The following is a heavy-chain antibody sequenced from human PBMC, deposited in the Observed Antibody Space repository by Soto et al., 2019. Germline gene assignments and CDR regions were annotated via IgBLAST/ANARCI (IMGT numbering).Heavy chain of an antibody. D-gene: IGHD2-15*01. CDR2: TRNKANSYTT. CDR1: GFTFSDHY. J-gene: IGHJ4*02. Sequence: LRLSCAASGFTFSDHYMDWVRQAPGKGLEWVGRTRNKANSYTTEYAASVKVRFTISRDESKNSLCLQMNSLKTEDTAVYYCARVSSTFHLDFWGQGTLVTVSS. V-gene: IGHV3-72*01. CDR3: ARVSSTFHLDF.